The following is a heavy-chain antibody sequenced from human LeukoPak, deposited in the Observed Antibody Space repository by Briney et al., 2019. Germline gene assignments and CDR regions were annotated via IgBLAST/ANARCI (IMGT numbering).Heavy chain of an antibody. CDR1: GGSFSGYY. J-gene: IGHJ4*02. CDR3: ARAGHYDYVWGSYRQDFDY. D-gene: IGHD3-16*02. Sequence: SETLSLTCAVYGGSFSGYYWSWIRQPPGKGLEWIGEINHSGSTNYNPSLKSRVTISVDTSKNQFSLKLSSVTAADTAVYYCARAGHYDYVWGSYRQDFDYWGQGTLVTVSS. V-gene: IGHV4-34*01. CDR2: INHSGST.